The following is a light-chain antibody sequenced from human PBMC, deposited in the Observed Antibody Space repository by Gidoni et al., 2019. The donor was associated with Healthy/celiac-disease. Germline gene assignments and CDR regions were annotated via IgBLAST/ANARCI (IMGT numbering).Light chain of an antibody. J-gene: IGKJ1*01. CDR2: QAS. Sequence: DIQLTQSPSTLSASAGDRVTITCRASQSIGFWLAWYRQKPGEATSLLISQASILQSGVPSRFSGSGSRTEFTLTINNLQPDDFATYFCQQYNGHPWAFGQGTKVEIK. CDR3: QQYNGHPWA. CDR1: QSIGFW. V-gene: IGKV1-5*03.